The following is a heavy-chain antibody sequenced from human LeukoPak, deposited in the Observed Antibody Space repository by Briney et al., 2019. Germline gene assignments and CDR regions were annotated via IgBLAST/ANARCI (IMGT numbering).Heavy chain of an antibody. CDR2: IYYSGST. CDR1: GGSISSGGYY. V-gene: IGHV4-31*03. J-gene: IGHJ4*02. CDR3: ARDTATVTRYFDY. D-gene: IGHD4-11*01. Sequence: SETLPLTCTVSGGSISSGGYYWSWIRQHPGKGLEWIGYIYYSGSTYYNPSLKSRVTISVDTSKNQFSLKLSSVTAADTAVYYCARDTATVTRYFDYWGQGTLVTVSS.